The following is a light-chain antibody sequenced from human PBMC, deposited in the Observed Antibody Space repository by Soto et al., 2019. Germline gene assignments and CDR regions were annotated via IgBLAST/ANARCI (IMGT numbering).Light chain of an antibody. V-gene: IGKV3-20*01. CDR1: QSVSSNY. CDR3: QQYGSSPMHT. CDR2: GAS. J-gene: IGKJ2*01. Sequence: EIVLTQSPGTLSLSPGERATLSCRASQSVSSNYLAWHQQKPGQAPRLLIYGASSRATGIPDRFSGSGSGTDFTLTITRLEPEDFAVYYCQQYGSSPMHTFGQGTKLEIK.